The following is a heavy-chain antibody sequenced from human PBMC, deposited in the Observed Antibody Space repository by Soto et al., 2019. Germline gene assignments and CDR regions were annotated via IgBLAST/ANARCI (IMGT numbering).Heavy chain of an antibody. CDR3: AKDPQVVLMVYAIAHDAFDV. Sequence: GGSLRLSCAASGFTFSSYAMSWVRQAPGKGLEWVSAISGSGGSTYYADSVKGRFTISRDNSKNTLYLQMNSLRVEDTAVYYCAKDPQVVLMVYAIAHDAFDVWGQGTMVTVSS. CDR2: ISGSGGST. CDR1: GFTFSSYA. V-gene: IGHV3-23*01. J-gene: IGHJ3*01. D-gene: IGHD2-8*01.